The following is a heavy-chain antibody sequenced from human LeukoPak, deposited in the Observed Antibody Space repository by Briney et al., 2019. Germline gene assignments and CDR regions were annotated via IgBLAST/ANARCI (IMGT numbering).Heavy chain of an antibody. CDR3: ARVEMVVAATRYYFDY. CDR2: IYTSGST. J-gene: IGHJ4*02. D-gene: IGHD2-15*01. Sequence: SQTLSLTCTVSGGSISSGSYYWSWIRQPAGKGLEWIGRIYTSGSTNYNPSLKSRVTISVDTSKNQFSLKLSSVTAADTAVYYCARVEMVVAATRYYFDYWGQGTLVTVSS. CDR1: GGSISSGSYY. V-gene: IGHV4-61*02.